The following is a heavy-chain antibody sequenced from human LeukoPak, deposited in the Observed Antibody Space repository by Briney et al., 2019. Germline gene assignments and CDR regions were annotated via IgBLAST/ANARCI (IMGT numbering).Heavy chain of an antibody. CDR2: IIPIFGTA. D-gene: IGHD6-19*01. J-gene: IGHJ4*02. V-gene: IGHV1-69*13. CDR1: GGTFSSYA. Sequence: GASVKVSCKASGGTFSSYAISWVRQAPGQGLEWMGGIIPIFGTANYAQKFQGRVTITADESTSTAYMELSSLRSEDTAVYYCARDHLEAVAAPSDYWGQGTLVTVSS. CDR3: ARDHLEAVAAPSDY.